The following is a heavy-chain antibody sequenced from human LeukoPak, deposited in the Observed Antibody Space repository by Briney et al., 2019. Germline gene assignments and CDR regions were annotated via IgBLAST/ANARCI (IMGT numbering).Heavy chain of an antibody. V-gene: IGHV4-34*01. D-gene: IGHD2-2*01. CDR1: GGSFSGYY. J-gene: IGHJ4*02. CDR3: ARVYCSSTSCHYYFDY. CDR2: INHSGST. Sequence: SETPSLTCAVYGGSFSGYYWSWIRQTPGKGLEWIGEINHSGSTNYKPSLKSRVTISVDTSKSQLSLKLSSVTAADTAVYYCARVYCSSTSCHYYFDYWGQGTLVTVSS.